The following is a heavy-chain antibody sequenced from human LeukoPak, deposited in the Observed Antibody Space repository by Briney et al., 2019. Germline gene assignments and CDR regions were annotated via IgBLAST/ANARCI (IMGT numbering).Heavy chain of an antibody. CDR1: GGSFSGYY. CDR3: ASATVGATTSFDY. V-gene: IGHV4-34*01. D-gene: IGHD1-26*01. CDR2: IHYSGSI. Sequence: SETLSLTCAVYGGSFSGYYWTWIRQPPGKGLEWIGEIHYSGSINYNSSLKSRVTLSADTSNNHFSLKVNSVTAADTAVYYCASATVGATTSFDYWGQGTLVTVSS. J-gene: IGHJ4*02.